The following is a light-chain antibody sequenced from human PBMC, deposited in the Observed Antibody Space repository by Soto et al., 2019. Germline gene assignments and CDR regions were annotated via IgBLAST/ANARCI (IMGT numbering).Light chain of an antibody. J-gene: IGKJ4*01. CDR3: QQYNNWPLT. CDR1: QSVSTN. Sequence: IVMTQFPATLFMSTGERATLSCRASQSVSTNLAWYQQKPGQAPRLLIYGASTRATGIPARVSGSGSGTEFTLTISSLQSEDSAVYSCQQYNNWPLTFGGGTKV. V-gene: IGKV3-15*01. CDR2: GAS.